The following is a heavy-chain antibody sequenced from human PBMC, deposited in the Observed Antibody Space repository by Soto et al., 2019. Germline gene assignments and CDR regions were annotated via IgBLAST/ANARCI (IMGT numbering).Heavy chain of an antibody. V-gene: IGHV1-3*01. CDR3: ARVKKQLGFYYCDY. Sequence: QVQLVQSGAEVKKPGASVKVSCKASGYTFTSYAMHWVRQAPGQRLEWMGWINAGNGHTKYSQKFQGRVTITRDTSASTAYMELSSLRSEDTAVYYCARVKKQLGFYYCDYWGQGTLVTVSS. CDR2: INAGNGHT. D-gene: IGHD6-6*01. J-gene: IGHJ4*02. CDR1: GYTFTSYA.